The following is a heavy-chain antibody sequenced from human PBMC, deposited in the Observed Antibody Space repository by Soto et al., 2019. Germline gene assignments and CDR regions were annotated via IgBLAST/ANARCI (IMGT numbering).Heavy chain of an antibody. CDR2: INHSGST. V-gene: IGHV4-34*01. Sequence: SETLSLTCAVYGGSFSGYYWSWIRQPPGKGLEWIGEINHSGSTNYNPSLKSRVTISVDTSKNQFSLKLSSVTAADTAVYYCARGRIWFGELLVYYYYGMDVWGQGTTVT. CDR1: GGSFSGYY. J-gene: IGHJ6*02. D-gene: IGHD3-10*01. CDR3: ARGRIWFGELLVYYYYGMDV.